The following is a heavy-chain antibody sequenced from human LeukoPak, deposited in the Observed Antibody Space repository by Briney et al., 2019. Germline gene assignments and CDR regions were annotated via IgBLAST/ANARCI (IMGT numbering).Heavy chain of an antibody. Sequence: GRSLRLSCAASRFTFNTYAVHWVRQAPGKGLEWVAVLSFDGNSQYYKDSVKGRFTVSRDNSKNTLFLQMSGLRAEDTAVYFCAKSKWFGEFSPFDSWGQGTLVTVSS. J-gene: IGHJ4*02. V-gene: IGHV3-30*18. D-gene: IGHD3-10*01. CDR1: RFTFNTYA. CDR2: LSFDGNSQ. CDR3: AKSKWFGEFSPFDS.